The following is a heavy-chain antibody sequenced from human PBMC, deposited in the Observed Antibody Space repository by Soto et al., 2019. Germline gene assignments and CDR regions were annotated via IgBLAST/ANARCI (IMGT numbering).Heavy chain of an antibody. CDR1: GFTFSSYG. CDR3: AKGGSGYDPHYYYYYGMDV. Sequence: QVQLVESGGGVVQPGRSLRLSCAASGFTFSSYGMHWVRQAPGKGLEWGAVISYDGSNKYYADSVKGRFTISRDNSKNTLYLQMNSLRAEDTAVYYCAKGGSGYDPHYYYYYGMDVWGQGTTVTVSS. J-gene: IGHJ6*02. CDR2: ISYDGSNK. V-gene: IGHV3-30*18. D-gene: IGHD3-22*01.